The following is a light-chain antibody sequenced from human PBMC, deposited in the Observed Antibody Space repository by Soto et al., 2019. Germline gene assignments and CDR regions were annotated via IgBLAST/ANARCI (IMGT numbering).Light chain of an antibody. V-gene: IGKV3-20*01. J-gene: IGKJ1*01. Sequence: EIVLTQSPGTLSLSPGEEPTLSCGAGQSLNSFSLAWYQQKPGQAPRLLIYGSSNRATGIPDRFSGSGSGTDFTLTISRLDPEDFAVYYCQQYDISPRTFGQGTKVEVK. CDR1: QSLNSFS. CDR3: QQYDISPRT. CDR2: GSS.